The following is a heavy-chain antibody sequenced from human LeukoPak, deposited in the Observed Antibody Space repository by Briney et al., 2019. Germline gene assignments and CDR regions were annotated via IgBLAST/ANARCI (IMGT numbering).Heavy chain of an antibody. CDR2: IYHSGRT. Sequence: SETLSLTCTVSGYPNNRGYYWGWIRPRPGKGLEWIGSIYHSGRTYYNPSLKSRDTISVDTHKNQFSLRLTSVTAADTAVYYCARARYGGNSDFDYWGQGTLVSVSS. CDR1: GYPNNRGYY. J-gene: IGHJ4*02. D-gene: IGHD4-23*01. CDR3: ARARYGGNSDFDY. V-gene: IGHV4-38-2*02.